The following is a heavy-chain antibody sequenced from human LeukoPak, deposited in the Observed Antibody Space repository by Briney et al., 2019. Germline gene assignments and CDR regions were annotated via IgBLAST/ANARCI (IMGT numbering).Heavy chain of an antibody. Sequence: PGGSLRLSCAASGFILHKYGMHWVRQAPGKGLEWVAVTWYDAGNKYYADSVKGRFTISRDNSKNTMYLQLNSLRAEDTAVYYCAIDLWHCGSISCRGRGQRALGTVSS. CDR3: AIDLWHCGSISCRG. J-gene: IGHJ1*01. CDR2: TWYDAGNK. CDR1: GFILHKYG. D-gene: IGHD2-2*01. V-gene: IGHV3-33*03.